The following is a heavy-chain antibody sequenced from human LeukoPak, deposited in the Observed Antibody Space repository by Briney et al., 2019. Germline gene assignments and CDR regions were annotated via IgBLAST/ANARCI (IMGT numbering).Heavy chain of an antibody. D-gene: IGHD5-18*01. CDR2: IIPIFGTA. Sequence: SVKVSCKASGGTFSSYAISWMRQAPGQGLEWMGGIIPIFGTANYAQKFQGRVTITADKSTSTAYMELSSLRSEDTAVYYCARDRVGYSYGPFDYWGQGTLVTVSS. CDR3: ARDRVGYSYGPFDY. J-gene: IGHJ4*02. CDR1: GGTFSSYA. V-gene: IGHV1-69*06.